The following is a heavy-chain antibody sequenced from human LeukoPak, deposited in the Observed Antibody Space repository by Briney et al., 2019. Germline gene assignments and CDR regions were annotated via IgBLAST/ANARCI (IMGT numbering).Heavy chain of an antibody. D-gene: IGHD3-22*01. V-gene: IGHV3-30*02. Sequence: PGGSLRLSCAASGFTFSSYGMHWVRQAPGKGLEGVAFIRYDGSNEYYADSVRGRFTISRDNSKNTLYLQMNSLRAEDMAVYYCAKDYYYDSSGTFDYWGQGTLVTVSS. J-gene: IGHJ4*02. CDR3: AKDYYYDSSGTFDY. CDR1: GFTFSSYG. CDR2: IRYDGSNE.